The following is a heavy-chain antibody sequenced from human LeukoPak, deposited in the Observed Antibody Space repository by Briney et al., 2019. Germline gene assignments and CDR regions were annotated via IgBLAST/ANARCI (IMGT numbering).Heavy chain of an antibody. V-gene: IGHV4-39*01. Sequence: SQTLSLTCSVSGDSISSRSYYWGWIRQSPGKGPDYIGSFYVSGAAYYNRSLKSRLTISGDTSKNQFYLKLTSVTVADTAVYYCARHPLEFEYTSGPTLLSSYFDNWGQGTLVTVAS. CDR2: FYVSGAA. CDR1: GDSISSRSYY. D-gene: IGHD1-1*01. CDR3: ARHPLEFEYTSGPTLLSSYFDN. J-gene: IGHJ4*02.